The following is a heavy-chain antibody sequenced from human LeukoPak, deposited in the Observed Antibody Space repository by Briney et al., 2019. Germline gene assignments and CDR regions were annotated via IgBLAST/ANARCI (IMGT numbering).Heavy chain of an antibody. J-gene: IGHJ4*02. V-gene: IGHV1-2*02. CDR3: ARDVTAGAVLYFFDY. CDR2: INPNSGGT. D-gene: IGHD2/OR15-2a*01. CDR1: GYTFTGYF. Sequence: GASVNVSCKASGYTFTGYFMHWVRQAPGQGLEWMGWINPNSGGTKYAQKFQGRVTMTRDTSISTAYMDLSSLRSDDTAVYYCARDVTAGAVLYFFDYWGQGTVVTVPS.